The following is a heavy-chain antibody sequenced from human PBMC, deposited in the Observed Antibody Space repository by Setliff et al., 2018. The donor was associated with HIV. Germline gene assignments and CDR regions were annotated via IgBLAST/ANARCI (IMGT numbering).Heavy chain of an antibody. D-gene: IGHD3-22*01. J-gene: IGHJ6*03. CDR1: GGSISSGSYY. CDR3: AGDHPANYYDSSGYPLYYYYMDV. V-gene: IGHV4-61*09. Sequence: PSETLSLTCTVSGGSISSGSYYWSWIRQPAGKGLEWIGHIYTSGSTNYNPSLKSRVTISVDTSKNQFSLKLSSVTAADTAVYYCAGDHPANYYDSSGYPLYYYYMDVWGKGTTVT. CDR2: IYTSGST.